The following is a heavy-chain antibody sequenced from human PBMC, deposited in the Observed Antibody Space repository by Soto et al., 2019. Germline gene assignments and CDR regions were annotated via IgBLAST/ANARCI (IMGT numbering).Heavy chain of an antibody. CDR3: ARGLTMGIDY. Sequence: QVQLQESGRGLVKPSQTLSLTCTVSGGSISSGDYQWSWIRQPPGKGLELIGYIYYSGSTQYNASLGSRVTISVDTSKSQFSLKVSSVTAADTAVYYCARGLTMGIDYWGQGTLVTVSS. CDR2: IYYSGST. J-gene: IGHJ4*02. CDR1: GGSISSGDYQ. V-gene: IGHV4-30-4*01. D-gene: IGHD1-26*01.